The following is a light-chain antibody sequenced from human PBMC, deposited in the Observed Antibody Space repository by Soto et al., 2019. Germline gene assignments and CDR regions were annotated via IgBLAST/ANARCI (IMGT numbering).Light chain of an antibody. CDR1: SSDVGGYDY. V-gene: IGLV2-14*03. CDR2: DVI. Sequence: QSALAQPASVSGSPGQSIAISCAGNSSDVGGYDYVSWYQQHPDKAPKLILYDVINRPSGISFRFSGSKSGNTASLTISGLQAEDEADYYCRSYTSTATYVFGTGTKLTVL. J-gene: IGLJ1*01. CDR3: RSYTSTATYV.